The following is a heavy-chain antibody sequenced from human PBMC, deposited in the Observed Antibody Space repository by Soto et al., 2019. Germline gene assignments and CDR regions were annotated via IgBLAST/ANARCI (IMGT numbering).Heavy chain of an antibody. CDR2: ISGSGGST. V-gene: IGHV3-23*01. CDR3: AKAGGRYYDSSGYPKSDFDY. Sequence: GGSLSLSCAASGFTFSSYAMSWVRQAPGKGLEWVSAISGSGGSTYYADSVKGRFTISRDNSKNTLYLQMNSLRAEDTAVYYCAKAGGRYYDSSGYPKSDFDYWGQGTLVTVSS. CDR1: GFTFSSYA. D-gene: IGHD3-22*01. J-gene: IGHJ4*02.